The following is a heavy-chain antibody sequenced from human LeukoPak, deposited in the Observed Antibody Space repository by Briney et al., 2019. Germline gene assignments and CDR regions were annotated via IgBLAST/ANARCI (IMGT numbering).Heavy chain of an antibody. CDR1: GFTLSNAW. CDR2: IKSKTDGGTT. CDR3: TTGTMLIETSFDY. V-gene: IGHV3-15*01. Sequence: GGSLRLSCAASGFTLSNAWMSWVRQAPGKGLEWVGRIKSKTDGGTTDYAAPVKGRFTISRDDSKNTLYLQMNSLKTEDTAVYYCTTGTMLIETSFDYWGQGTLVTVSS. D-gene: IGHD4/OR15-4a*01. J-gene: IGHJ4*02.